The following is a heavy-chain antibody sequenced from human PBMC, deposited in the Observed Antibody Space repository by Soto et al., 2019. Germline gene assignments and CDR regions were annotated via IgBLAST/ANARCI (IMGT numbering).Heavy chain of an antibody. CDR1: GFTVSSNY. J-gene: IGHJ6*02. CDR2: IYSGGGT. V-gene: IGHV3-53*01. D-gene: IGHD6-6*01. CDR3: TGDSSSSPYYYGMDV. Sequence: EVQLVESGGGLIQPGGSLRLSCAASGFTVSSNYMSWVRQAPGKGLEWVSVIYSGGGTYYADSVKGRFTISRDNSKNTLYLQMNILRAEDRAVYYCTGDSSSSPYYYGMDVWGQWTTVSVSS.